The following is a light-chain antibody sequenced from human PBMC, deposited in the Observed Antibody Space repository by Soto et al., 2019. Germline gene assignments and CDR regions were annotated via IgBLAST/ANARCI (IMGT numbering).Light chain of an antibody. V-gene: IGKV3-20*01. CDR3: QQHSYSPHT. Sequence: EIVLTQSPGTLSLSPGERGTLSCRASQSVSSNYLAWYQQRPGQAPRLLIYGASSRAPGIPDRFSGSGSGTDFTLTISRLEPEDFAVYYCQQHSYSPHTFGQGTKLEIK. J-gene: IGKJ2*01. CDR1: QSVSSNY. CDR2: GAS.